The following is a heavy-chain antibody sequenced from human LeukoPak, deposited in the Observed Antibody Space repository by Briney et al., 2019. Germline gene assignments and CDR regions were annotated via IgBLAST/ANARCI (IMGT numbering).Heavy chain of an antibody. D-gene: IGHD1-26*01. Sequence: GASVTVSCKASGGTFSSYAISWVRQAPGQGLEWMGGIIPIFGTANYAQKFQGRVTITADESTSTAYMELSSLRSEDTAVYYCARSRELLHWFDPWGQGTLVTVSS. CDR1: GGTFSSYA. V-gene: IGHV1-69*13. CDR2: IIPIFGTA. J-gene: IGHJ5*02. CDR3: ARSRELLHWFDP.